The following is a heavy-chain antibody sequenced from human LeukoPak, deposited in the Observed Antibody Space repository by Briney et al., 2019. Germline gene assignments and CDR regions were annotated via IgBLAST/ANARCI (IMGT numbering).Heavy chain of an antibody. D-gene: IGHD2-15*01. CDR3: AREPHCTSSGCFSAGHKMDV. CDR1: GYSISSGHY. Sequence: SETLSLTCTVSGYSISSGHYWGWIRQSPGKGLEWIGSIFHSGDTYHNPYLKSRVTISVDTSKNQFSLKLSSVTAADTAVYYCAREPHCTSSGCFSAGHKMDVWGKGTTVTVSS. CDR2: IFHSGDT. J-gene: IGHJ6*04. V-gene: IGHV4-38-2*02.